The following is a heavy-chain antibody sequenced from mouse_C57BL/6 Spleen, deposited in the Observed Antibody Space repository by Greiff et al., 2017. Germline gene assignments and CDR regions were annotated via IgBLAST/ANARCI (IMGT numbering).Heavy chain of an antibody. J-gene: IGHJ2*01. CDR2: INYDGSST. CDR3: AREGDYFDY. Sequence: DVKLVESEGGLVQPGSSMKLSCTASGFTFSDYYMAWVRQVPEKGLEWVANINYDGSSTYYLDSLKSRFIISRDNAKNILYLQMSSLKSEDTATYYCAREGDYFDYWGQGTTLTVSS. CDR1: GFTFSDYY. V-gene: IGHV5-16*01.